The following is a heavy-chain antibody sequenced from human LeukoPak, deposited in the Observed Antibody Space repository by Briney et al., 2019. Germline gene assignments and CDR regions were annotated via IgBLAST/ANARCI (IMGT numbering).Heavy chain of an antibody. CDR3: ATAGMVRGVIKSPDY. J-gene: IGHJ4*02. CDR1: GYTFTSYY. D-gene: IGHD3-10*01. V-gene: IGHV1-46*01. CDR2: INPSGGST. Sequence: GASVKVSCKASGYTFTSYYMHWVRQAPGQGLEWMGIINPSGGSTSYAQKFQGRVTMTRDMSTSTVYMELSSLRSEDTAVYYCATAGMVRGVIKSPDYWGQGTLVTVSS.